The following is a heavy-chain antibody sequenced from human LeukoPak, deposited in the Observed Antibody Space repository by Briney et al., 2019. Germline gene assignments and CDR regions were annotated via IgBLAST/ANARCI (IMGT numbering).Heavy chain of an antibody. D-gene: IGHD1-1*01. J-gene: IGHJ4*02. CDR1: GFTFSIYG. CDR3: AKDGDYWRD. CDR2: IRYDGSNK. V-gene: IGHV3-30*02. Sequence: GGSLRLSCAASGFTFSIYGMHWVRQAPGKGLDWVAYIRYDGSNKQYADSVKGRFTISRDNSKNTLYLQMNSLRAEDTAVYYCAKDGDYWRDWGQGTLVTVSS.